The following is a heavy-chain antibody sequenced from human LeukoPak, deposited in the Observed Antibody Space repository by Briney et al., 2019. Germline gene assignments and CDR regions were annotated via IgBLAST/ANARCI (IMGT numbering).Heavy chain of an antibody. D-gene: IGHD3-10*01. CDR3: ARGGWGSSVHFDT. J-gene: IGHJ4*02. V-gene: IGHV3-74*01. CDR2: INSDATNT. Sequence: GGSLRLSCATSGFTLSSFWMHWVRQPPGKGLVWVSRINSDATNTNYADSVKGRFTISRDNTKNTVYLQMNSLGAEDTAVYYCARGGWGSSVHFDTWGQGALVAVSS. CDR1: GFTLSSFW.